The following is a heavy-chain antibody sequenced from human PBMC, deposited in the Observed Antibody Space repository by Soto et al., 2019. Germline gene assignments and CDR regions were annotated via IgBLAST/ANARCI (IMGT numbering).Heavy chain of an antibody. CDR2: IIPIFGTA. Sequence: QVQLVQSGAEVKKPGSSVKVSCKASGGTFSSYAISWVRQAPGQGLEWMGGIIPIFGTANYAQKFQGRVTITADESASTAYMELSSLRFEDTAVYYWARDQALRYDILTDYYWGGGAGSPADYWGQGTLVTVSS. V-gene: IGHV1-69*12. J-gene: IGHJ4*02. CDR1: GGTFSSYA. CDR3: ARDQALRYDILTDYYWGGGAGSPADY. D-gene: IGHD3-9*01.